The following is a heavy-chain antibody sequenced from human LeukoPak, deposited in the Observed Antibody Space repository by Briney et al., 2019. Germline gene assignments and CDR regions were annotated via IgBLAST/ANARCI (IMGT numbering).Heavy chain of an antibody. J-gene: IGHJ4*02. Sequence: GGSLRLSCAASGFTFSSYGMHWVRQAPGKGLEWVAVISYDGSNKYYADSVKGRFTISRDNSKNTLYLQMNSLRAEDTAVYYCAKDQGGAAAGGNDYWGQGTLVTVSS. CDR2: ISYDGSNK. D-gene: IGHD6-13*01. CDR1: GFTFSSYG. V-gene: IGHV3-30*18. CDR3: AKDQGGAAAGGNDY.